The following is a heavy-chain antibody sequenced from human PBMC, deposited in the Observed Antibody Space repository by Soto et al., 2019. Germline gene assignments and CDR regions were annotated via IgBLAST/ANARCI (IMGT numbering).Heavy chain of an antibody. Sequence: VQLVESGGGVVQPGRSLRLSCAASGFTFSDYAMHWVRQAPGKGLEWVAVGSHDGRNTHYADSVKGRFTISRDSSKNTVSLEMTSLRAEDTAVYYCAKGGRQWLVTSDFNYWGQGALVNVSS. CDR1: GFTFSDYA. CDR3: AKGGRQWLVTSDFNY. J-gene: IGHJ4*02. D-gene: IGHD6-19*01. CDR2: GSHDGRNT. V-gene: IGHV3-30*18.